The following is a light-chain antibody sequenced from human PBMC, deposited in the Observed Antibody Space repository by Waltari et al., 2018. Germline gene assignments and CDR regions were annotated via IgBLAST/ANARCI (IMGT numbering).Light chain of an antibody. CDR2: DAS. CDR3: QQYNNWLYT. J-gene: IGKJ2*01. CDR1: QSASTN. Sequence: ERVMTQSPATLSVSPGETATLSCRASQSASTNLAWYQQKAGQAPRLLIYDASSRATGVPARFSGSGAGTEFTLTITGLQSEDFAVYYCQQYNNWLYTFGQGTKLEIK. V-gene: IGKV3-15*01.